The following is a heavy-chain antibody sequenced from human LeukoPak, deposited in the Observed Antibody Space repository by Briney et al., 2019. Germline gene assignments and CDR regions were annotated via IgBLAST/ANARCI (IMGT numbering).Heavy chain of an antibody. CDR1: GFTFSSYE. V-gene: IGHV3-48*03. J-gene: IGHJ4*02. CDR3: ARLQLWSPLTVDY. CDR2: ISSSGSTI. D-gene: IGHD5-18*01. Sequence: PGGSLRLSCAASGFTFSSYEMKWVRQAPGKGLEWVSYISSSGSTIYYADSVKGRFTISRDNAKNSLYLQMNSLRAEDTAVYYCARLQLWSPLTVDYWGQGTLVTVSS.